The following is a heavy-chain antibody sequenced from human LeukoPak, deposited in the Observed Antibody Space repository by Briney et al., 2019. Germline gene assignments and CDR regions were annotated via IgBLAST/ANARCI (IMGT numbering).Heavy chain of an antibody. CDR3: ARGGRSYFQSNFDY. CDR2: INHSGST. V-gene: IGHV4-34*01. CDR1: GGSFSGYY. J-gene: IGHJ4*02. Sequence: SETLSLTCAVYGGSFSGYYWSWIRQPPGKGLEWIGEINHSGSTNYNPSLKSRVTISVGTSKNQFSLKLSSVTAADTAVYYCARGGRSYFQSNFDYWGQGTLVTVSS. D-gene: IGHD1-26*01.